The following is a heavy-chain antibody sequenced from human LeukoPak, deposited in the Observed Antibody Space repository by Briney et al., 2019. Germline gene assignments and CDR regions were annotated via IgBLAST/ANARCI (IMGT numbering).Heavy chain of an antibody. CDR3: VRQRGSSGTINHFDP. Sequence: GESLKISCESSGYSFTTYWIGWVRQMPGTGLEWVGAIYPDDSDSRYSPSFQGQVVISADRSIRTAYLQWNSLKTSDTAMYFCVRQRGSSGTINHFDPWGQGTLVTVSS. CDR1: GYSFTTYW. V-gene: IGHV5-51*01. CDR2: IYPDDSDS. D-gene: IGHD3-10*01. J-gene: IGHJ5*02.